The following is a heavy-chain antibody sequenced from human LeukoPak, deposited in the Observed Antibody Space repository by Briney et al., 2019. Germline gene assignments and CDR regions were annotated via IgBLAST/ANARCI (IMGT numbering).Heavy chain of an antibody. J-gene: IGHJ3*02. CDR2: FDPEDGET. Sequence: ASVKVSCKVSGYTLTELSMHWVRQAPGKGLEWMGGFDPEDGETIYAQKFQGRVTMTEDTSTDTAYMELSSLRSEDTAVYYCATVAVYCSSTSCPSDAFDIWGQGTMVTVSS. D-gene: IGHD2-2*01. CDR1: GYTLTELS. CDR3: ATVAVYCSSTSCPSDAFDI. V-gene: IGHV1-24*01.